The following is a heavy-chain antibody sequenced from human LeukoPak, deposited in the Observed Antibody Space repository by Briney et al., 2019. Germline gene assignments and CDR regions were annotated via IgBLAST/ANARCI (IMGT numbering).Heavy chain of an antibody. J-gene: IGHJ2*01. CDR1: GGSFSGYY. D-gene: IGHD5-24*01. CDR2: INHSGST. V-gene: IGHV4-34*01. CDR3: ARGTRDGYRMRWYFDL. Sequence: SETLSLTCAVYGGSFSGYYWSWIRQPPGKGLEWIAEINHSGSTNYNPSLKSRVTISVDTSKNQFSLKLSSVTAADTAVYYCARGTRDGYRMRWYFDLWGRGTLVTVSS.